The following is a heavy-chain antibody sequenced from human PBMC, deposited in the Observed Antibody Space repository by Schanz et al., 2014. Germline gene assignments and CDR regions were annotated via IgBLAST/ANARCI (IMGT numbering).Heavy chain of an antibody. V-gene: IGHV3-23*04. CDR3: AKVREWWPYYFDY. CDR2: IRGSGGST. Sequence: EVQLVESGGGLVQPGGSLRLSCAASAFALNNYDMTWVRQAPGKGLEWVSCIRGSGGSTLYADSVQGRFTISRDDSKNMLYLQMNSLRAEDTAVYYCAKVREWWPYYFDYWGQGTLVTVSS. J-gene: IGHJ4*02. CDR1: AFALNNYD. D-gene: IGHD2-15*01.